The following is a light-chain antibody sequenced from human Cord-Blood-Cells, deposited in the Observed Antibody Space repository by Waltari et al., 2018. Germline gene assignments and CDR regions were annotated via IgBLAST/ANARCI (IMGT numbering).Light chain of an antibody. CDR3: QQRSNWPLT. V-gene: IGKV3-11*01. Sequence: EIVLTQSPATLSLSPGERATLSCRASQSVSSYLALYQQKPGQAPRHLINDASNRATGIPARFSGSGAGTDFTLTISSLEPEDFAVYYCQQRSNWPLTFGGGTKVEIK. CDR1: QSVSSY. CDR2: DAS. J-gene: IGKJ4*01.